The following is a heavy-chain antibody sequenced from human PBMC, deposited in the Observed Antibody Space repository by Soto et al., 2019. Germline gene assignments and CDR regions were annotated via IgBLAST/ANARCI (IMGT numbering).Heavy chain of an antibody. V-gene: IGHV3-23*01. D-gene: IGHD3-22*01. CDR2: ISGSGGST. CDR1: GFTFSSYA. Sequence: GGSLRLSCAASGFTFSSYAMSWVRQAPGKGLEWVSAISGSGGSTYYADSVKGRFTISRDNSKNTLYLQMNSLRAEDTAVYYCAKVRYYYDSSGYLKVRGGYYFDYWGQGTLVTASS. CDR3: AKVRYYYDSSGYLKVRGGYYFDY. J-gene: IGHJ4*02.